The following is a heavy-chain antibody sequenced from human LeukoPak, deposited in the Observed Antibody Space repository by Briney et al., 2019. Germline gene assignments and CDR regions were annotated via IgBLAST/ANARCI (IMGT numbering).Heavy chain of an antibody. CDR1: GGTFSSYT. Sequence: SVKVSCKASGGTFSSYTISWVRQAPGQGLEWMGRIIPILGIANYAQKFQGRVTITADKSTSTAYMELSSLRSEDTAVYYCVRDWSSAYSNYVTGYYYYMDVWGKGTTVTVSS. V-gene: IGHV1-69*04. CDR3: VRDWSSAYSNYVTGYYYYMDV. J-gene: IGHJ6*03. CDR2: IIPILGIA. D-gene: IGHD4-11*01.